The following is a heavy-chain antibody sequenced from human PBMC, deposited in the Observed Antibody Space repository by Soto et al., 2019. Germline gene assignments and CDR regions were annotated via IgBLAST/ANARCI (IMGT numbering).Heavy chain of an antibody. CDR1: GGTFSSYA. CDR3: ARDKLVDCSGGSCGPDYYGMDV. CDR2: IIPIFGTA. D-gene: IGHD2-15*01. V-gene: IGHV1-69*13. Sequence: GASVKVSCKASGGTFSSYAISWVRQAPGQGLEWMGGIIPIFGTANYAQKFQGRVTITADESTSTAYMELSSLRSEDTAVYYCARDKLVDCSGGSCGPDYYGMDVWAQGTTVTVSS. J-gene: IGHJ6*02.